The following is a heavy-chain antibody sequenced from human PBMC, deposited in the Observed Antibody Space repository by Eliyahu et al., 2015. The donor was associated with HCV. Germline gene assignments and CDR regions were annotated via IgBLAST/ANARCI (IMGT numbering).Heavy chain of an antibody. CDR2: VAYHGTNY. CDR3: AKNKVYSGAWAFDN. J-gene: IGHJ4*02. D-gene: IGHD2-21*02. Sequence: QVQLVESGGGVVQPGTSLRLSCVASGFTFXDYSMHWVRQAPGKGLEWVAVVAYHGTNYYHADSVRGRFTISRDNSRNTLYLQMNSLTPEDTAVYYCAKNKVYSGAWAFDNWGQGTLVTVSS. V-gene: IGHV3-30-3*02. CDR1: GFTFXDYS.